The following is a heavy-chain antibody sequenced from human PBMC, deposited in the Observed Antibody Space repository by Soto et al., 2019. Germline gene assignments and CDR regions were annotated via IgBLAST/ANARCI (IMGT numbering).Heavy chain of an antibody. CDR1: GGSSTNHY. J-gene: IGHJ2*01. CDR2: IYPSGRA. Sequence: QVQLQESGPRLVTPSETLTLTCSLSGGSSTNHYWGWIRQPPGKGLEFIGRIYPSGRAHYNPSLQSLVTMSVDTSKNQFSLKVNSVTAADTAIYYCARDYDVNTAVDYWYFDLWGRGTLVTVSS. D-gene: IGHD5-18*01. CDR3: ARDYDVNTAVDYWYFDL. V-gene: IGHV4-4*07.